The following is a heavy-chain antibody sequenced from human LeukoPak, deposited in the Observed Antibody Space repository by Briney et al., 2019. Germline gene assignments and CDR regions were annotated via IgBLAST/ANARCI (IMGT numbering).Heavy chain of an antibody. CDR2: IYYSGST. V-gene: IGHV4-59*01. Sequence: KPSETLSLTCTVSGGSISSYYWSWIRQPPGKGLEWIGYIYYSGSTNYNPSLKSRVTISVDTSKNQFSLKLSSVTAADTAVYYCARAGSWYPFDYWGQGTLVTVSS. CDR1: GGSISSYY. J-gene: IGHJ4*02. D-gene: IGHD6-13*01. CDR3: ARAGSWYPFDY.